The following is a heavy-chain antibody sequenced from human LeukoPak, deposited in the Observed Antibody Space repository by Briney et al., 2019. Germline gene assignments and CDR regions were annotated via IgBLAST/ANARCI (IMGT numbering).Heavy chain of an antibody. V-gene: IGHV3-23*01. D-gene: IGHD4-17*01. J-gene: IGHJ4*02. CDR2: ISGSGGST. CDR1: GFTFSSYD. CDR3: AKDATDGYGDYPLDY. Sequence: GGSLRLSCAASGFTFSSYDMNWVRQAPGKGLEWVSGISGSGGSTDYADSVKGRFTISRDNSKNTLYLQMNSLRAEDTAVYYCAKDATDGYGDYPLDYWGQGTLVTVSS.